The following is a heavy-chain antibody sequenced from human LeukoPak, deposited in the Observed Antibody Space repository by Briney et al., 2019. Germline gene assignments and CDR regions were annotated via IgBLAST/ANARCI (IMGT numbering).Heavy chain of an antibody. V-gene: IGHV4-34*01. J-gene: IGHJ4*02. CDR1: GGSFSGYY. CDR2: INHSGST. Sequence: SETLSLTCAVYGGSFSGYYWSWIRQPPGKGLEWIGEINHSGSTNYNPSLKSRVTISVDTSKNQFSLKLSSVTAADTAVYYCARGRNSGFDYWGQGTLVTVSS. D-gene: IGHD2/OR15-2a*01. CDR3: ARGRNSGFDY.